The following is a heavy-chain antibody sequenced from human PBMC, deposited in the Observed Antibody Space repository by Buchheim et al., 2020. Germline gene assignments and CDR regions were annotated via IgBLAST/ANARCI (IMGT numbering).Heavy chain of an antibody. CDR1: GGSFSGYY. CDR2: INHSGST. Sequence: QVQLQQWGAGLLKPSETLSLTCAVYGGSFSGYYWSWIRQPPGKGLEWIGEINHSGSTNYNPSLKSRVTIPVDTSKNQFSLKLSSVTAADTAVYYCAREVTMVRGVLNWFDPWGQGTL. D-gene: IGHD3-10*01. CDR3: AREVTMVRGVLNWFDP. V-gene: IGHV4-34*01. J-gene: IGHJ5*02.